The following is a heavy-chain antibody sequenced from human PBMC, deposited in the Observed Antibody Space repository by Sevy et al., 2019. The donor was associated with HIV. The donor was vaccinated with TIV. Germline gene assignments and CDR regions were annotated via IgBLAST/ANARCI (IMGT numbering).Heavy chain of an antibody. CDR2: INESGIT. CDR3: ARSPPVVVVPGAPSWFDP. Sequence: SETLSLTCAVHDGSFSGYYWNWIRQLPGKGLEWIGEINESGITYYNPSLKSRGAISVGTSKKQFSLKLNSVTAADTALYFCARSPPVVVVPGAPSWFDPWGQGTLVTVSS. D-gene: IGHD2-2*01. CDR1: DGSFSGYY. J-gene: IGHJ5*02. V-gene: IGHV4-34*01.